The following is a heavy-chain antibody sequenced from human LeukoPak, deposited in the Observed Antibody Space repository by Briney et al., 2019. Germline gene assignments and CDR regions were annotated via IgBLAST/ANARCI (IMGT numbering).Heavy chain of an antibody. CDR3: ARGHYRWLQLRGYFDY. Sequence: GASVKVSCKASGYTFTSYGISWARQAPGQGLEWMGWISAYNGNTNYAQKLQGRVTMTTDTSTSTAYMELRSLRSDDTAVYYCARGHYRWLQLRGYFDYWGQGTLVTVSS. V-gene: IGHV1-18*01. D-gene: IGHD5-24*01. J-gene: IGHJ4*02. CDR1: GYTFTSYG. CDR2: ISAYNGNT.